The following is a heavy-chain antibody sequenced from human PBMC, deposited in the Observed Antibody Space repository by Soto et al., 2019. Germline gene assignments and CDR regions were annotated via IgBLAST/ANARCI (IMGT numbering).Heavy chain of an antibody. Sequence: EVQLLESGGGLVQPGGSLRLSCAASGFTFSSYAMSWVRQAPGKGLEWVSAISGSGGSTYYADSVKGRFTISRDNSKNTLYLQMNSLRAEDTAVYYCAKDGLVEFDWSMGGNYYYMDVWGKGTTVTVSS. CDR3: AKDGLVEFDWSMGGNYYYMDV. D-gene: IGHD3-9*01. V-gene: IGHV3-23*01. CDR2: ISGSGGST. J-gene: IGHJ6*03. CDR1: GFTFSSYA.